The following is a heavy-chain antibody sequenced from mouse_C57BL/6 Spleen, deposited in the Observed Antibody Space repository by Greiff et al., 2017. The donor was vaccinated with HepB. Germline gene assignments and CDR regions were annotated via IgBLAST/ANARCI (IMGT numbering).Heavy chain of an antibody. CDR2: IYPGDGDT. D-gene: IGHD2-3*01. J-gene: IGHJ4*01. CDR1: GYAFSSSW. V-gene: IGHV1-82*01. Sequence: QVQLKESGPELVKPGASVKISCNASGYAFSSSWMNWVKQRPGKGLEWIGRIYPGDGDTNYNGKFKGKATLTADKSSSTAYMQLSSLTSEDSAVYFCARVNEDGYYAMDYWGQGTSVTVSS. CDR3: ARVNEDGYYAMDY.